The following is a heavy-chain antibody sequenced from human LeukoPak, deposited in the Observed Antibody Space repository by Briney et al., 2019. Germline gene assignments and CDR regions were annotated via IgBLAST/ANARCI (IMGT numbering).Heavy chain of an antibody. CDR2: IYYSGST. CDR1: GGSISSGDYY. CDR3: ASIAAAGYYFGY. J-gene: IGHJ4*02. Sequence: PSQTLSLTCTVSGGSISSGDYYWSWIRQPPGKGLEWIGYIYYSGSTYYNPSLKSRVTISVDTSKNQFSLKLSSVTAADTAVYYCASIAAAGYYFGYWGQGTLVTVSS. D-gene: IGHD6-13*01. V-gene: IGHV4-30-4*01.